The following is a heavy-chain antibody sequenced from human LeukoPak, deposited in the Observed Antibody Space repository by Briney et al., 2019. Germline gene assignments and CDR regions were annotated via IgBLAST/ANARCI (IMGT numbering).Heavy chain of an antibody. CDR3: ARGDSSGWNPSPFFDY. Sequence: PSETLSLTCTVSGGSISSGGYYWSWIRQHPGKGLEWIGYIYYSGSTYYNPSLMSRVTISVDTSKNQFSLKLSSVTAADTAVYYCARGDSSGWNPSPFFDYWGQGTLVTVSS. J-gene: IGHJ4*02. V-gene: IGHV4-31*03. CDR2: IYYSGST. CDR1: GGSISSGGYY. D-gene: IGHD6-19*01.